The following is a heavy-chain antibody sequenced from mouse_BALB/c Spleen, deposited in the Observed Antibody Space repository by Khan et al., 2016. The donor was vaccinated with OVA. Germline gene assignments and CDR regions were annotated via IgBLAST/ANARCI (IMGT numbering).Heavy chain of an antibody. D-gene: IGHD1-1*01. J-gene: IGHJ2*01. CDR3: TRSYYSFYFDY. Sequence: EVKLQESGTVLARPGTSVKMSCKASGYSFTSYWMHWVKQRPGQGLEWIGAIYPGISDTRYNQKFKGKAKLTAVTSASTVPMEFSSLTNEDSAVYYCTRSYYSFYFDYWGQGSTLAVSS. CDR1: GYSFTSYW. CDR2: IYPGISDT. V-gene: IGHV1-5*01.